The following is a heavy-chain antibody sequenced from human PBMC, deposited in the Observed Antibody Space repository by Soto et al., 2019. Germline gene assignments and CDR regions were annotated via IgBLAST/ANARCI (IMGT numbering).Heavy chain of an antibody. Sequence: LRLSCAASGFIFSSYGMHWVRQAPGKGLEWVALIAYDGINRYYADSVKGRFTMSRDNSKNTVYLQMDSLRGEDTAVYYCAKIRSSSSSYYFYSGMDVWGQGTTVTVSS. CDR3: AKIRSSSSSYYFYSGMDV. CDR1: GFIFSSYG. CDR2: IAYDGINR. D-gene: IGHD6-6*01. V-gene: IGHV3-30*18. J-gene: IGHJ6*02.